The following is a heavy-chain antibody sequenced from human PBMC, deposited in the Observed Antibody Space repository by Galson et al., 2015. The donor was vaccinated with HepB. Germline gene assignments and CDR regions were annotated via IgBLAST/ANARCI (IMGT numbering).Heavy chain of an antibody. D-gene: IGHD6-25*01. CDR1: GFTFSNYA. V-gene: IGHV3-30*04. J-gene: IGHJ5*02. Sequence: SLRLSCAASGFTFSNYAMHWVRQAPSKGLEWVALISYDGSNKLYADSVKGRFTISGDNSKNTLYLQMNSLRGEDTAVYYCAKDQRSSRASRYDWFEPWGQGTLVTVSS. CDR2: ISYDGSNK. CDR3: AKDQRSSRASRYDWFEP.